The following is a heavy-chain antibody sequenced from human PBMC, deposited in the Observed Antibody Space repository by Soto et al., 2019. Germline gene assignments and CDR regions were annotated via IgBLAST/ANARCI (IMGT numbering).Heavy chain of an antibody. Sequence: GGSLRLSCAASGFTFSSYAMSWVRQAPGKGLEWVSAISGSGGSTYYADSVKGRFTISRDNSKNTLYLQMNSLRAEDTAVYYCAKDSVGQDTLDYSNYTPFDYWGQGTLVTVSS. D-gene: IGHD4-4*01. J-gene: IGHJ4*02. CDR3: AKDSVGQDTLDYSNYTPFDY. CDR2: ISGSGGST. CDR1: GFTFSSYA. V-gene: IGHV3-23*01.